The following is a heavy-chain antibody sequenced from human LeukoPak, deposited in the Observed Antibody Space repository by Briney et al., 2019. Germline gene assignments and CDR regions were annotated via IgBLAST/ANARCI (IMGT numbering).Heavy chain of an antibody. D-gene: IGHD5-12*01. V-gene: IGHV3-30*18. Sequence: PGGSLRLSWAASGFTFSSYGMHWVRQAPGKGLEWVAVISYDGSNKYYADSVKGRFTISRDNSKNTLYLQMNSLRAEDTAVYYCAKDKARIYYGMDVWGQGTTVTVSS. CDR3: AKDKARIYYGMDV. CDR1: GFTFSSYG. CDR2: ISYDGSNK. J-gene: IGHJ6*02.